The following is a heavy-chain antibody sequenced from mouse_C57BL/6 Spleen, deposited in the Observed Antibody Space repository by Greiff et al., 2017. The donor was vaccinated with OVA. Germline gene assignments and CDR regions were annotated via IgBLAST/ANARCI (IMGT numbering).Heavy chain of an antibody. D-gene: IGHD2-2*01. J-gene: IGHJ2*01. CDR2: INPYNGDT. CDR1: GYSFTGYF. CDR3: EREGYDKGYFDY. Sequence: VQLQQSGPELVKPGDSVKISCKASGYSFTGYFMNWVMQSHGKSLEWIGRINPYNGDTFYNQKFKGKATLTVDKSSSTAHMELRSLTSEDSAVYYCEREGYDKGYFDYWGQGTTLTVSS. V-gene: IGHV1-20*01.